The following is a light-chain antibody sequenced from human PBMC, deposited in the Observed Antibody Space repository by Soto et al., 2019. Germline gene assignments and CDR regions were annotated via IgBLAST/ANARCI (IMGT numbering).Light chain of an antibody. Sequence: EIVLTQSPATLSLSPGERATLSCAASQSVSSTYLGWYQQKPGLAPRLLIYDVSNRFTGIPDRFSGSGSATDFTLTISRLEPEDFAVYYCQQFGTSPPFGGVTKVDVK. J-gene: IGKJ4*01. V-gene: IGKV3D-20*01. CDR2: DVS. CDR1: QSVSSTY. CDR3: QQFGTSPP.